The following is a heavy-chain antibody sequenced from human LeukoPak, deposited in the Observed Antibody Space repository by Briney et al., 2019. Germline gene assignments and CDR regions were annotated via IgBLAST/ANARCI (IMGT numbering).Heavy chain of an antibody. D-gene: IGHD3-22*01. CDR1: GFTFNSYT. CDR3: AREEDSRAIRTSDGLDV. CDR2: VSKSSDYI. V-gene: IGHV3-21*01. Sequence: KPGGSLRLSCAASGFTFNSYTMNWVRQAPGKGLEWVSCVSKSSDYIYYADSVRGRFTISRDNAKNLVYLEMNSLRAEDTGVYYCAREEDSRAIRTSDGLDVWGEGTTVTVSP. J-gene: IGHJ6*04.